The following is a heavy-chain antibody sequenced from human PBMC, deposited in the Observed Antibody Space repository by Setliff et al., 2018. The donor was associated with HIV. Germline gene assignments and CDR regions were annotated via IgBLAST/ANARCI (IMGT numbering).Heavy chain of an antibody. Sequence: PSETLSLTCAVYGGSFSGYYWSWIRQPPGKGLEWIGEINHSASINYNPSLKSRVTISVDTSKNQFSLKLSSVTAADTAVYYCARQFEISGVVIGNWFDPWGQGSLVTVSS. CDR1: GGSFSGYY. V-gene: IGHV4-34*01. CDR2: INHSASI. J-gene: IGHJ5*02. D-gene: IGHD3-3*01. CDR3: ARQFEISGVVIGNWFDP.